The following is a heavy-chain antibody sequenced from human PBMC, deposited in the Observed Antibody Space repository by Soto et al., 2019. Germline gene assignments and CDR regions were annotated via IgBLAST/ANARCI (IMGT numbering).Heavy chain of an antibody. D-gene: IGHD1-26*01. Sequence: QVQLQESGPGLVKPSETLSLTCTVSGGSISTYYCTWIRQPPGRGLEWIGYVYYTGSTKYNPSLESRVTISIVTSTNQFSLGLSSVTAADTAVYYCARRKTRPGAFDYWGHGTLVTVSS. CDR2: VYYTGST. V-gene: IGHV4-59*08. CDR1: GGSISTYY. J-gene: IGHJ4*01. CDR3: ARRKTRPGAFDY.